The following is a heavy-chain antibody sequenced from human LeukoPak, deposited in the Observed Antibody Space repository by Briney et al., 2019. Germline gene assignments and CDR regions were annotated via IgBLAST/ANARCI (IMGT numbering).Heavy chain of an antibody. Sequence: TSETLSLTCTVSGGSISSYNWSWIRQPPGKGLEWIGYIYYSGSTNYNPSLKSRVTISVDTSKNQFSQKLSSVTAADTAVYYCARGVRDVAYYYYDYMDVWGKGTTVTVSS. CDR1: GGSISSYN. CDR3: ARGVRDVAYYYYDYMDV. V-gene: IGHV4-59*01. J-gene: IGHJ6*03. CDR2: IYYSGST. D-gene: IGHD3-10*01.